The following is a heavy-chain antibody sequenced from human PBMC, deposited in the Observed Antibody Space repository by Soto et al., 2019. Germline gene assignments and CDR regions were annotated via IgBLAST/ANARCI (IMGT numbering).Heavy chain of an antibody. CDR3: ARAGYCTNGVCYTYYYYYGMDV. Sequence: QVQLVQSGAEVKKPGSSVKVSCKASGGTFSSYAISWVRQAPGKGLEWVAVISYDGSNKYYADSVKGRFTISRDNSKNTLYLQMNSLRAEDTAVYYCARAGYCTNGVCYTYYYYYGMDVWGQGTTVTVSS. CDR1: GGTFSSYA. D-gene: IGHD2-8*01. V-gene: IGHV3-30-3*01. J-gene: IGHJ6*02. CDR2: ISYDGSNK.